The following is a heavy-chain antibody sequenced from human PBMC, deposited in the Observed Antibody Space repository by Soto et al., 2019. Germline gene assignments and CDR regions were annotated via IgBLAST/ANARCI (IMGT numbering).Heavy chain of an antibody. CDR2: IYPGDSDT. D-gene: IGHD5-12*01. Sequence: GESLKISCKGSGYSFTSYWIGWVRQMPGEGLEWMGIIYPGDSDTRYSPSFQGQVSISADKSLSTAYLQWRSLKAPDTAMDYCGRSSRGYDLLIHNGFDYWGQGTLVTVSS. CDR1: GYSFTSYW. J-gene: IGHJ4*02. V-gene: IGHV5-51*01. CDR3: GRSSRGYDLLIHNGFDY.